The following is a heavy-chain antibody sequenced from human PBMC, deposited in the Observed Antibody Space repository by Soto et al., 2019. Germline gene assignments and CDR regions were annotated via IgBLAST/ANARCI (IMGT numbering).Heavy chain of an antibody. CDR1: GFTFSSYG. D-gene: IGHD3-22*01. CDR3: AKDRYYYDSSGNGGFDY. J-gene: IGHJ4*02. V-gene: IGHV3-30*18. CDR2: ISYDGSNK. Sequence: GGSLRLSCAASGFTFSSYGMHWVRQAPGKGLEWVAVISYDGSNKYYADSVKGRFTISRDNSKNTLYLQMNSLRAEDTAVYYCAKDRYYYDSSGNGGFDYWGQGTLVTVSS.